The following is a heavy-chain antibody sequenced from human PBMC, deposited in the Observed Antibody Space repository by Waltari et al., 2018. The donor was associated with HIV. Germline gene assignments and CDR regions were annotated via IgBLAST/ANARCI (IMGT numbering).Heavy chain of an antibody. J-gene: IGHJ1*01. CDR3: ARHRYFQH. CDR2: IYPGDSVT. V-gene: IGHV5-51*01. CDR1: GYSFTTYW. Sequence: EVQLVQSGAELKTPAESLTISCQVYGYSFTTYWIGWVRLMPGKGLEWMGIIYPGDSVTRYSPSFQGQVIISVDKSISTAYLQWSRLKASDTAMYYCARHRYFQHWGQGTLVTVYS.